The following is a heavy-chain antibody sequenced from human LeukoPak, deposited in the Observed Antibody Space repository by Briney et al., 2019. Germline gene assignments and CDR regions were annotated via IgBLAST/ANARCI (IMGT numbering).Heavy chain of an antibody. CDR2: ISTSGNTI. J-gene: IGHJ2*01. Sequence: GGSLRLSCAPSGFTFSDYHMSWIRLAPGKGLEWVAYISTSGNTIYYADSVKGRFVISRDNADHSLYLQMNSLRVEDSAMYYCARDPLQSRGCNWFFDLWGRGTLVTVSS. CDR1: GFTFSDYH. CDR3: ARDPLQSRGCNWFFDL. D-gene: IGHD6-19*01. V-gene: IGHV3-11*01.